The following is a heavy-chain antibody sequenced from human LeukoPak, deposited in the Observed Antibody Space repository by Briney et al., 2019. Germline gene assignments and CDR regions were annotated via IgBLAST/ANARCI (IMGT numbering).Heavy chain of an antibody. Sequence: SETLSLTCAVYGGSFSGYYWSWIRQPPGKGPEWIGEINHSGSTNYNPSLKSRVTISVDTSKNQFSLKLSSVTAADTAVYYCARTLDYDFWSGYDWGQGTLVTVSS. CDR3: ARTLDYDFWSGYD. CDR2: INHSGST. J-gene: IGHJ4*02. V-gene: IGHV4-34*01. D-gene: IGHD3-3*01. CDR1: GGSFSGYY.